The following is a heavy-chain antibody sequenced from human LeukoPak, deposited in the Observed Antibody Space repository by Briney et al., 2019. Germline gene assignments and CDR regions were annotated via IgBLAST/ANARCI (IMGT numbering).Heavy chain of an antibody. CDR3: AREVSTLFDY. CDR1: GYTFTSYG. CDR2: ISAYTGNT. Sequence: ASVKVSCKASGYTFTSYGISWVRQAPGEGLEWMRWISAYTGNTNYAQKLQGRVTMTTDTSTSTAYMEFRSLRSDDTAVYYCAREVSTLFDYWGQGTLVTVSS. D-gene: IGHD5/OR15-5a*01. V-gene: IGHV1-18*01. J-gene: IGHJ4*02.